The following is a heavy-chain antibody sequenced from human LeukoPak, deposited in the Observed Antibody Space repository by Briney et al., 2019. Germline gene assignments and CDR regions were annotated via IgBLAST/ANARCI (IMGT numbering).Heavy chain of an antibody. CDR3: AREAEARPGAFDY. J-gene: IGHJ4*02. D-gene: IGHD6-6*01. CDR2: IYYSGST. CDR1: GGSISSYY. V-gene: IGHV4-59*01. Sequence: SETLSLTCTVSGGSISSYYWSWIRQPPGKGLEWIGYIYYSGSTNYNPSLKSRVTISVDTSKNQFSLKLSSVTAADTAVYYCAREAEARPGAFDYWGQGTLVTVSS.